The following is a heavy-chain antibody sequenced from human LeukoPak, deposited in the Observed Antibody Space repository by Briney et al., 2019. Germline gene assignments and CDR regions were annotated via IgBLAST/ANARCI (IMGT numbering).Heavy chain of an antibody. J-gene: IGHJ4*03. CDR1: GFTFSSYG. CDR3: AKEAQGCSITSCYFDS. CDR2: IRYDGSNK. D-gene: IGHD2-2*01. V-gene: IGHV3-30*02. Sequence: GGSLRLSCAASGFTFSSYGMHWVRQAPGKGLEWVAFIRYDGSNKYYADSVKGRFTISRDNSKNTLFLQMNSLRAEDTAVYYCAKEAQGCSITSCYFDSWGQGTLVTVSS.